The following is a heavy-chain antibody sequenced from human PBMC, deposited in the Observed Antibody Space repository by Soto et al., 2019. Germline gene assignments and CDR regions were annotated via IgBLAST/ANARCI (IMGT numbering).Heavy chain of an antibody. CDR1: GFTFSSYS. V-gene: IGHV3-48*01. Sequence: PGGSLRLSCAASGFTFSSYSMNWVRQAPGKGLEWVSYISSSSSTIYYAASVKGRFTISRDDSKSIAYLQMNSLKTEDTAVYYCTRELYTYGPTNWFDPWGQGTLVTVSS. CDR2: ISSSSSTI. D-gene: IGHD5-18*01. CDR3: TRELYTYGPTNWFDP. J-gene: IGHJ5*02.